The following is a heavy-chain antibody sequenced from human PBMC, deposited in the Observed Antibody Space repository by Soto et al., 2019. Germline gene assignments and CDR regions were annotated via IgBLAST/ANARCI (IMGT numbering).Heavy chain of an antibody. CDR2: IWYDGSNK. CDR1: GVTFSSYG. D-gene: IGHD2-15*01. V-gene: IGHV3-33*01. Sequence: GVSRRLSWAAAGVTFSSYGIHWVRKGPGRGRVWVAVIWYDGSNKYYADSVKGRFTISRDNSKNTLYLQMNRLRGEETAVYYFARGRCSGSAEYYIYYLGQVNLVTFSS. CDR3: ARGRCSGSAEYYIYY. J-gene: IGHJ4*02.